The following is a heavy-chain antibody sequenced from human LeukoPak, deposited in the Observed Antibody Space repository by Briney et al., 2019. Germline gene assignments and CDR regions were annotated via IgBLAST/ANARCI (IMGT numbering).Heavy chain of an antibody. J-gene: IGHJ5*02. Sequence: ASVKVTCKASRYAFTSYDINWVRQATGQGLEWMGWMNPNSGNTGYAQKFQGRVTMTRDTSISTAYMELSRLRSDDTAVYYCARGYCSGGSCYEFDPWGQGTLVTVSS. V-gene: IGHV1-8*01. CDR3: ARGYCSGGSCYEFDP. CDR1: RYAFTSYD. CDR2: MNPNSGNT. D-gene: IGHD2-15*01.